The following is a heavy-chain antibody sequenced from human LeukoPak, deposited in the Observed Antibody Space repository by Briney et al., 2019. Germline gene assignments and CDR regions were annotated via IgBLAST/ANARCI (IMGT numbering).Heavy chain of an antibody. D-gene: IGHD5-18*01. CDR3: ARDGLNVDTAMVINWFDP. J-gene: IGHJ5*02. Sequence: ASVKVSCKASGYTFTSYGFSWVRHAPGQGLEWMGWISAYNGDTKYALNLQGRVTMTTDTSTSTAYMELRSLRSDDTAVYYCARDGLNVDTAMVINWFDPWGQGTLVTVSS. V-gene: IGHV1-18*01. CDR2: ISAYNGDT. CDR1: GYTFTSYG.